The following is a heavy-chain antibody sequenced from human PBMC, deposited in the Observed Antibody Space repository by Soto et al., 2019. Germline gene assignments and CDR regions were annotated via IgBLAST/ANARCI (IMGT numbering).Heavy chain of an antibody. V-gene: IGHV4-39*01. CDR3: ASLHRGSFDY. Sequence: QLQLQESGPGLVKPSETLSLTCTVSGGSISSSSYYWGWIRQPPGKGLEWIGSIYYSGSTYYNPSLKSRVTITVDTSKNQFSLKLSSVTAADTAVYYCASLHRGSFDYWGQGTLVTVSS. J-gene: IGHJ4*02. CDR2: IYYSGST. CDR1: GGSISSSSYY. D-gene: IGHD5-12*01.